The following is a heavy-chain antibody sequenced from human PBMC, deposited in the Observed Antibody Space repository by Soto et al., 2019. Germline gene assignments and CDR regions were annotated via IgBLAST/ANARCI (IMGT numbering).Heavy chain of an antibody. CDR3: ARENVGILATIEDAFDI. J-gene: IGHJ3*02. V-gene: IGHV3-11*04. CDR2: ISSSSSTI. Sequence: PGGSLRLSCAASGFTFSDYYMSWIRQAPGKGLEWVSYISSSSSTIYYADSVKGRFTISRDNAKNSLYLQMNSLRAEDTAVYYCARENVGILATIEDAFDIWGRGTMVTVSS. D-gene: IGHD5-12*01. CDR1: GFTFSDYY.